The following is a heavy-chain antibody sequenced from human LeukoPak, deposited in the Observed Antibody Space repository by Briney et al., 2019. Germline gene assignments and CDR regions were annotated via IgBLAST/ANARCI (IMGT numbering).Heavy chain of an antibody. Sequence: PGGTLRLSCAASGFTFSSYGMSWVRQAPGKGLERVSYISGSGNAISYADSVRGRFTISRDNGKNSVYLQMNSLRTEDTAVYYCARNRPGLGYWGQGTLVTVSS. D-gene: IGHD1-14*01. V-gene: IGHV3-48*01. CDR1: GFTFSSYG. J-gene: IGHJ4*02. CDR3: ARNRPGLGY. CDR2: ISGSGNAI.